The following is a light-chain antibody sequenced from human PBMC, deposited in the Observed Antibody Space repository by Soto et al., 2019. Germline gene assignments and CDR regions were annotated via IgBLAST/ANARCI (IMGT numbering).Light chain of an antibody. V-gene: IGKV4-1*01. CDR3: QQYYTTPWT. CDR2: WES. Sequence: DIVMTQSPDSLALSLGERATINCKSSETFLYTFSNKNHLAWYQQKAGQPPKMXIYWESTRDSGVPDRFSGSGSGTDLNLTISRLQAEDVAVYYCQQYYTTPWTCGQGTKVDIK. J-gene: IGKJ1*01. CDR1: ETFLYTFSNKNH.